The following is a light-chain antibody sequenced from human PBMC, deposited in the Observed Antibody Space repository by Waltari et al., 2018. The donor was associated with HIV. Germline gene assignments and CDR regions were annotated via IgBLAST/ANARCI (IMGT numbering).Light chain of an antibody. CDR3: ATWDDSLSGRWV. CDR1: TSNIGTNH. CDR2: KNS. J-gene: IGLJ3*02. V-gene: IGLV1-47*01. Sequence: QSVLTQPPSASGSPGQRGTISCFGSTSNIGTNHVYWYQQLPGAAPRLLIYKNSQLPSGVPDRFSGSKSGTSASLAISGLRSEDEAEYYCATWDDSLSGRWVFGGGTKLTVL.